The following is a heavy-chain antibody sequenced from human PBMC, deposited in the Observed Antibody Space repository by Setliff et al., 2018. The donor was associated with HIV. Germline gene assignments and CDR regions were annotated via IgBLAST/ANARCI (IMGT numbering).Heavy chain of an antibody. V-gene: IGHV4-59*11. J-gene: IGHJ4*02. CDR3: ARDLVGKNYVDY. D-gene: IGHD3-16*01. Sequence: LSLTCTVSNGSISSHYWSWIRQPPGKGLEWIGNMYYSGSTNYNPSLKSRVTISVDRSQNHFSLKLSSVIAADTAVYYCARDLVGKNYVDYWGQGTLVTVSS. CDR2: MYYSGST. CDR1: NGSISSHY.